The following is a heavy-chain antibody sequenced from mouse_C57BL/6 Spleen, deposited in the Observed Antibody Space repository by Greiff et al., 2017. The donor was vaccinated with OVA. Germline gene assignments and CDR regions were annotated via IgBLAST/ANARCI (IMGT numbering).Heavy chain of an antibody. Sequence: EVKLVESGGDLVKPGGSLKLSCAASGFTFSSYGMSWVRQTPDKRLEWVATISSGGSYTYSPDSVKGRFTISRDNAKNTLYLQMSSLKSEDTAMYYCARRMIKWYFDVWGTGTTVTVSS. J-gene: IGHJ1*03. V-gene: IGHV5-6*02. CDR3: ARRMIKWYFDV. CDR1: GFTFSSYG. CDR2: ISSGGSYT. D-gene: IGHD2-4*01.